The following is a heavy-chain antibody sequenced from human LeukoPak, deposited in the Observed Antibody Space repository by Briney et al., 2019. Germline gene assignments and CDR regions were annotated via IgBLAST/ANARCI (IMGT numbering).Heavy chain of an antibody. D-gene: IGHD6-19*01. J-gene: IGHJ4*02. CDR1: GFTFSSYA. Sequence: GGSLRLSCAASGFTFSSYAMSWVRQAPGKGLVWVSHINSDGSITSYADSVKGRFTISRDNAKNTLYLQMNSLRAEDTALYYCAKDPYRAVAGYFDYWGQGTLVTVSS. V-gene: IGHV3-74*01. CDR2: INSDGSIT. CDR3: AKDPYRAVAGYFDY.